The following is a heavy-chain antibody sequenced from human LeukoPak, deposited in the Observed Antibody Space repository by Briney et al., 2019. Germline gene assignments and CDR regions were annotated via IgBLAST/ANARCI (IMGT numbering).Heavy chain of an antibody. J-gene: IGHJ4*02. Sequence: ASVKVSCKASGYTFTSYDINWVRQATGQGLEWMGWMNPNSGNTGYAQKFQGRVTITRNTSIFTAYMELSSLRSEDTAVYYCARGMRDCSTGCCSYYFDYWGQGTLVTVSS. CDR2: MNPNSGNT. D-gene: IGHD2-15*01. CDR1: GYTFTSYD. V-gene: IGHV1-8*03. CDR3: ARGMRDCSTGCCSYYFDY.